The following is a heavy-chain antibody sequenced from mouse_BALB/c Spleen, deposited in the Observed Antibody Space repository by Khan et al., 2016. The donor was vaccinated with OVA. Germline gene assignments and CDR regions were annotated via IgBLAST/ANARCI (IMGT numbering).Heavy chain of an antibody. CDR1: GHTFTAYY. V-gene: IGHV1-84*02. CDR3: ARGFDY. J-gene: IGHJ2*01. Sequence: QVQLQQSGPELVKPGASVKMSCKASGHTFTAYYINWVKQTPGQGLQWIGWIPPGSANTKYNERFKGKATLTVDTSSSTAYMQLSSLTSEDTAVYFCARGFDYWGHGTTLTVSS. CDR2: IPPGSANT.